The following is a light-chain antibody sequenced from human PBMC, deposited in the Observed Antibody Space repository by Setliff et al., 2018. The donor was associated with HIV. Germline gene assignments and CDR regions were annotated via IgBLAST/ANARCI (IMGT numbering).Light chain of an antibody. V-gene: IGLV2-14*03. Sequence: QSALTQPASVSGSPGQSITISCTGSSSDVGGYNYVSWYQQHPGKAPKVLIYDASNRPSGVSNRFSGSKSGNRASLTISGLQAEDEAEYYCTSYTSRDYVFGRGTKVTV. CDR1: SSDVGGYNY. J-gene: IGLJ1*01. CDR2: DAS. CDR3: TSYTSRDYV.